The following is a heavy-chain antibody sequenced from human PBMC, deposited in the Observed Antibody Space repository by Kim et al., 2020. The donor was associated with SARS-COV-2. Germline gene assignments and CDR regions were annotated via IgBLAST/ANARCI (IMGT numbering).Heavy chain of an antibody. CDR3: ALGYGDYQGSYRDV. Sequence: SETLSLTCAVYGGSFSGYYWSWIRQPPGKGLEWVGEINNIGSTNYNPSFKSRVTIPVDTSKNQFSLKLSSVTAADTAVYYCALGYGDYQGSYRDVWGQGTTVTVSS. CDR1: GGSFSGYY. D-gene: IGHD4-17*01. CDR2: INNIGST. J-gene: IGHJ6*02. V-gene: IGHV4-34*01.